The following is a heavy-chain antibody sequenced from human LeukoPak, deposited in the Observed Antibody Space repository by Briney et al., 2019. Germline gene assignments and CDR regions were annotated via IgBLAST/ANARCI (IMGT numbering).Heavy chain of an antibody. J-gene: IGHJ4*02. Sequence: GGSLRLSCAASGFTFSSHAMSWVRQAPGKGLEWVSSISGSGGSTYYADSVKGRFTISRDNSKNSLYLQMNSLRAEDTAVYYCAKVGAESGYGWTDYWGQGTLVTVSS. CDR3: AKVGAESGYGWTDY. CDR1: GFTFSSHA. V-gene: IGHV3-23*01. CDR2: ISGSGGST. D-gene: IGHD5-12*01.